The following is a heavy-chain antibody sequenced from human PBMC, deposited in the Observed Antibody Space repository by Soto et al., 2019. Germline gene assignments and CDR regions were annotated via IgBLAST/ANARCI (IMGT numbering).Heavy chain of an antibody. CDR2: IYYSGST. V-gene: IGHV4-59*08. Sequence: PSETLSLTCTVSGGSISSYYWSWIRQPPGKGLEWIGYIYYSGSTNYNPSLKSRVTISVGTSKNQFSLKLSSVTAADTAVYYCARQLGYCSSTSCFIDYWGQGTLVTVSS. CDR1: GGSISSYY. CDR3: ARQLGYCSSTSCFIDY. J-gene: IGHJ4*02. D-gene: IGHD2-2*01.